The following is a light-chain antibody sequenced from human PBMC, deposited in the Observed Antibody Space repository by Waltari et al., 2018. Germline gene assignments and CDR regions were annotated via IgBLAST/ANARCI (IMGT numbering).Light chain of an antibody. Sequence: EIQMTQSPSAMSASVGDRVTITCRASQGISNYLAWFQQKPGKVPKRLIYCESSWQSGVPSRFSGSGSGTEFTLTISSLQPEDFATYYCLQHNSYPPTFGHGTKLEIK. CDR3: LQHNSYPPT. J-gene: IGKJ2*01. CDR2: CES. V-gene: IGKV1-17*03. CDR1: QGISNY.